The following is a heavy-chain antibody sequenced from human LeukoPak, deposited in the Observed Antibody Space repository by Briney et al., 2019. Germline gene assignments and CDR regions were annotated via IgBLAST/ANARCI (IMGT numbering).Heavy chain of an antibody. D-gene: IGHD4-23*01. Sequence: KPGGSLRLSCAASGFTFSTYSTNWVRQAPGKGLEWVSSISSSSSYIYYADSVKGRFTISRDNAKNALYLQMNSLRAEDTAVYYCARLLKDTVVMDFDYWGQGTLVTVSS. CDR1: GFTFSTYS. CDR2: ISSSSSYI. V-gene: IGHV3-21*01. J-gene: IGHJ4*02. CDR3: ARLLKDTVVMDFDY.